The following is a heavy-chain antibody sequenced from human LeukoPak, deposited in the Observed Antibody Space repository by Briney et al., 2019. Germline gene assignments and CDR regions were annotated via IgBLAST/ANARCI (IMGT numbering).Heavy chain of an antibody. D-gene: IGHD4-23*01. J-gene: IGHJ4*02. CDR3: ARVLSGGNSGAHY. CDR1: GYTFTGYY. CDR2: INPNSGGT. Sequence: ASVKVSCKASGYTFTGYYMHWVRQAPGQGLEWMGWINPNSGGTNYAQKFQGRVTMTRDTSISTAYMELSRLRSDDTAVYYCARVLSGGNSGAHYWGQGTLVIVSS. V-gene: IGHV1-2*02.